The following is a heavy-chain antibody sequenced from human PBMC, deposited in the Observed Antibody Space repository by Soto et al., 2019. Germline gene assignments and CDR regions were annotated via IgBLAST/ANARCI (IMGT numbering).Heavy chain of an antibody. CDR1: GGTFSSYT. J-gene: IGHJ5*02. Sequence: QVQLVQSGAEVKKPGSSVKVSCKASGGTFSSYTISWVRQAPGQGLEWMGRIIPILGIANYAQKFQGRVTITAEKSTSTAYMELSSLRSDDTAVYYCARVTKWVFGVVHHAGWFDTWGQGTLVTVAS. D-gene: IGHD3-3*01. CDR3: ARVTKWVFGVVHHAGWFDT. V-gene: IGHV1-69*02. CDR2: IIPILGIA.